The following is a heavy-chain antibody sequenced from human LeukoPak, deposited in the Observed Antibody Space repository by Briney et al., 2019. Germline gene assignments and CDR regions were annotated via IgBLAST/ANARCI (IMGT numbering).Heavy chain of an antibody. CDR2: ISYDGSNK. V-gene: IGHV3-30*18. J-gene: IGHJ5*02. CDR1: GFTFSSYG. D-gene: IGHD3-10*01. CDR3: AKAGSGSYYNSWFDP. Sequence: GRSLRLSCAASGFTFSSYGMHWVRQAPGKGLEGVAVISYDGSNKYYADSVKGRFTISRDNSKNTLYLQMNSLRAEDTAVYYCAKAGSGSYYNSWFDPWGQGTLVTVSS.